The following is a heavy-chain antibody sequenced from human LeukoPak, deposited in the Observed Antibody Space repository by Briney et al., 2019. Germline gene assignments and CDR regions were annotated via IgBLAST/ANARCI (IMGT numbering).Heavy chain of an antibody. CDR3: ARHNGDYGDTFDY. J-gene: IGHJ4*02. CDR2: IYTSGST. V-gene: IGHV4-4*09. Sequence: SETLSLTCTVSGGSISSYYWSWIRQPPGKGLEWIGYIYTSGSTNYNPSLKSRVTISVDTSKNQFSLKLSSVTAADTAVYYCARHNGDYGDTFDYWGQGTLVTVSS. D-gene: IGHD4-17*01. CDR1: GGSISSYY.